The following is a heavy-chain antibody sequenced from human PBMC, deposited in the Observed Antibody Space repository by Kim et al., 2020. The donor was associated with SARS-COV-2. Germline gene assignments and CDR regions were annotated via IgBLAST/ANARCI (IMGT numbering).Heavy chain of an antibody. V-gene: IGHV4-59*08. CDR2: T. Sequence: TTSNPSLKSRVTMSVDTSKNQFSLKLSSVTAADTAVYYCARHGGDWFDPWGQGTLVTVSS. D-gene: IGHD3-16*01. CDR3: ARHGGDWFDP. J-gene: IGHJ5*02.